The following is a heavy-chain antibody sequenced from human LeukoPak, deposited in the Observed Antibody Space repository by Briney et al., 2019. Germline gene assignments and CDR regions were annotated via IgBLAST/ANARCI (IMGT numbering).Heavy chain of an antibody. J-gene: IGHJ4*02. Sequence: PGGSLRLSCAASGFTFSSYAMSWVRQAPGKGLEWVSLISGSGGSTYYADSVKGRFTISRDNSKNTLYLQMSSLRVEDTAVYYCARALSTGGRIDYWGQGTLVTVSS. CDR3: ARALSTGGRIDY. CDR1: GFTFSSYA. CDR2: ISGSGGST. D-gene: IGHD2-8*02. V-gene: IGHV3-23*01.